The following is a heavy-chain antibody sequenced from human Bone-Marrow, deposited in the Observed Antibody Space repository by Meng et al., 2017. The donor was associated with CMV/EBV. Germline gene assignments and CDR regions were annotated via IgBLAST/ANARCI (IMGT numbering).Heavy chain of an antibody. CDR3: ARGSTSCYTHCYYYYGMDV. J-gene: IGHJ6*02. D-gene: IGHD2-2*02. CDR2: IIPIFGTA. CDR1: GGTFSSYA. V-gene: IGHV1-69*05. Sequence: SVKVSCKASGGTFSSYAISWARQAPGQGLEWMGGIIPIFGTANYAQKFQGRVTITTDESTSTAYMELSSLRSEDTAVYYCARGSTSCYTHCYYYYGMDVWGQGSTVTFSS.